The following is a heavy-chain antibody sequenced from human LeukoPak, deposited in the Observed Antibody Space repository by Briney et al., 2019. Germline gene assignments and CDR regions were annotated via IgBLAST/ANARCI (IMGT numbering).Heavy chain of an antibody. CDR3: ARARIVGAFTLQLFDY. V-gene: IGHV1-2*02. CDR1: GYTFTGYY. J-gene: IGHJ4*01. D-gene: IGHD1-26*01. Sequence: ASVRVSCKASGYTFTGYYMHWVRQAPGQGLEWMGWINPNSGGTNYAQKFQGRVTMTRDTSISTAYMELSRLRSDDTAVYYCARARIVGAFTLQLFDYWGQGTLVTVSS. CDR2: INPNSGGT.